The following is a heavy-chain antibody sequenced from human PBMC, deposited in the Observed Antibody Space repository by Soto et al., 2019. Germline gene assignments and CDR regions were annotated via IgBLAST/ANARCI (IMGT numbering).Heavy chain of an antibody. CDR1: GFTFSDYS. J-gene: IGHJ4*02. CDR2: ISHDGANK. D-gene: IGHD6-19*01. Sequence: QVQLVESGGGVVQPGRSLRLSCAASGFTFSDYSMHWVRQTPGKGLEWVAVISHDGANKYYADSVKGRFTISRDDSKNTLYVQMNSLRGEDTAVYYCARDSGGWQPGGYWGQGTLVTVSS. V-gene: IGHV3-30-3*01. CDR3: ARDSGGWQPGGY.